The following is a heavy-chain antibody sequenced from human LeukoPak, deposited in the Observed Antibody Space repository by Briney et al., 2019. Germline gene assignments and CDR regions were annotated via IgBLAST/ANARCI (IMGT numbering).Heavy chain of an antibody. Sequence: SETLSLTCTVSGGSISSGSYYWSWIRQPAGKGLEWIGRIYTSGSTNYNPSLKSRVTISVDTSKNQFSLKLSSVTAADTAVYYCARVPTYYYGSGSYRRDPFDYWGQGTLVTVSS. J-gene: IGHJ4*02. V-gene: IGHV4-61*02. CDR3: ARVPTYYYGSGSYRRDPFDY. D-gene: IGHD3-10*01. CDR2: IYTSGST. CDR1: GGSISSGSYY.